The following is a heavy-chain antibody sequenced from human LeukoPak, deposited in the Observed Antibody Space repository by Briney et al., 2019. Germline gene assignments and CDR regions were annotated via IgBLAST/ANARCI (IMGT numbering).Heavy chain of an antibody. CDR1: GFTFSSYA. D-gene: IGHD3-10*01. Sequence: GGSLRLSCAASGFTFSSYAMHWVRQAPGKGLEWVAVISYDGSNKYYADSVKGRFTITRDSSTNTLYLQLSSLRAEDTAIYYCARGGSVFAYFFDYWGQGTLVTVSS. CDR3: ARGGSVFAYFFDY. CDR2: ISYDGSNK. V-gene: IGHV3-30*07. J-gene: IGHJ4*02.